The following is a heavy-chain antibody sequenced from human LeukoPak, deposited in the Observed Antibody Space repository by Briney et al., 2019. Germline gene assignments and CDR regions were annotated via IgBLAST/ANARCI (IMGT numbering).Heavy chain of an antibody. V-gene: IGHV3-33*06. J-gene: IGHJ4*02. CDR2: IWHDGGDK. D-gene: IGHD2-21*02. Sequence: GRSLRLSCVASGFPFSNYGIHWVRQAPDKGLECVALIWHDGGDKYYADSVKDRFTISRDNAKSTVYLQMSSLRAEDTAVYYCAKVGPLVVTAIRLYYFDYWGQGTLVTVSS. CDR3: AKVGPLVVTAIRLYYFDY. CDR1: GFPFSNYG.